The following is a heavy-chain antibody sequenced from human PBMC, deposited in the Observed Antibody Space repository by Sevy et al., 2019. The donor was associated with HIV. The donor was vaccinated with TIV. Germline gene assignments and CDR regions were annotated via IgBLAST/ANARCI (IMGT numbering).Heavy chain of an antibody. V-gene: IGHV4-4*07. J-gene: IGHJ4*02. CDR3: ARDQRWLQFRYFDY. CDR1: SGSISSYY. CDR2: IYTSGST. D-gene: IGHD5-12*01. Sequence: SETLSLTCTVSSGSISSYYWSWIRQPAGKGLEWIGRIYTSGSTNYNPSLKSRVTMSVDTSKNQFSLKLSSVTAADTAVYYCARDQRWLQFRYFDYWGQGTLVTVSS.